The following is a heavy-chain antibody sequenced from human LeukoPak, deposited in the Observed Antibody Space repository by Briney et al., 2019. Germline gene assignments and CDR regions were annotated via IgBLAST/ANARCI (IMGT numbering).Heavy chain of an antibody. CDR1: GFTVSSNY. Sequence: GGSLRLSCAASGFTVSSNYMSWVRQAPGKGLEWVSVIYNGGSTYYADSVKGRSTISRDNSKNTLYLQMNSLRAEDTAVYYCAMLSHQLWFGELFPNDYWGQGTLVTVSS. V-gene: IGHV3-66*01. J-gene: IGHJ4*02. CDR3: AMLSHQLWFGELFPNDY. CDR2: IYNGGST. D-gene: IGHD3-10*01.